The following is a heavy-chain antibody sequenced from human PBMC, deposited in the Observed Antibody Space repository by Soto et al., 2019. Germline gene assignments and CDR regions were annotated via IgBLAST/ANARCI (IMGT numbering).Heavy chain of an antibody. D-gene: IGHD6-6*01. CDR2: ISAYNGNT. Sequence: WASVKVSCKASGYTFTSYCISWVRQAPGQGLEWMGWISAYNGNTNYAQKLQGRVTMTTDTSTSTAYMELRSLRSDDTAVYYCARGGLGSSSCFFDYWGQGTLVTVSS. CDR3: ARGGLGSSSCFFDY. J-gene: IGHJ4*02. V-gene: IGHV1-18*01. CDR1: GYTFTSYC.